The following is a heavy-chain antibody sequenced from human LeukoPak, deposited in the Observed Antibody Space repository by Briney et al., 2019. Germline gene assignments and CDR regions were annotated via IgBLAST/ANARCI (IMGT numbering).Heavy chain of an antibody. CDR2: ISSSSSYI. D-gene: IGHD6-13*01. J-gene: IGHJ4*02. CDR1: GCTFSSYW. V-gene: IGHV3-21*01. CDR3: ARDYSSSWYFDY. Sequence: GGSLRLSCAASGCTFSSYWMSWVRQAPGKGLEWVSSISSSSSYIYYADSVKGRFTISRDNAKNSLYLQMNSLRAEDTAVYYCARDYSSSWYFDYWGQGTLVTVCS.